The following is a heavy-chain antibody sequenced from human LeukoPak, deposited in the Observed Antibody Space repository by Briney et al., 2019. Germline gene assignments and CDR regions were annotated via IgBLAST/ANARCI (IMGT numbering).Heavy chain of an antibody. Sequence: ASVTVSCKTSGYTFTDYHMHWVRQAPGQGLEWVGWIDPRTGGTTYAQKYHGRVTMTRDTSINTGYMELTRLTSDDTAMYYCACWRGYVIHFYGPFDFWGQGTLVTVST. CDR3: ACWRGYVIHFYGPFDF. J-gene: IGHJ4*02. CDR2: IDPRTGGT. D-gene: IGHD3-16*01. CDR1: GYTFTDYH. V-gene: IGHV1-2*02.